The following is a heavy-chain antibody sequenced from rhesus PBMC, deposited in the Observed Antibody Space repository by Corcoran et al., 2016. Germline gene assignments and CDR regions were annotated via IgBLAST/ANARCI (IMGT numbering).Heavy chain of an antibody. CDR2: INGNSGST. V-gene: IGHV4-80*01. D-gene: IGHD6-37*01. CDR3: ATQSPPGIAVAGVIDY. CDR1: GASISSYW. J-gene: IGHJ4*01. Sequence: QVQLQESGPGLVKPSETLSLTCAVSGASISSYWWSWIRQPPGKGLEWIGEINGNSGSTYYNPSLKSRVTISKDASKNQFSLKLSSVTAADTAVYYCATQSPPGIAVAGVIDYWGQGVLVTVSS.